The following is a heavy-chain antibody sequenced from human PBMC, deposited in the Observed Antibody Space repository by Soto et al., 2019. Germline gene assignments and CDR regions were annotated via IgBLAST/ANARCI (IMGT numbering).Heavy chain of an antibody. CDR3: ARSPYNWNDGFYFDY. CDR2: INHSGST. D-gene: IGHD1-20*01. CDR1: GGSFSGYY. J-gene: IGHJ4*02. Sequence: SETLSLTCAVYGGSFSGYYWSWIRQPPGKGLEWIGEINHSGSTNYNPSLKSRVTISVDTSKNQFSLKLSSVTAADTAVYYCARSPYNWNDGFYFDYWGQGTLVTVS. V-gene: IGHV4-34*01.